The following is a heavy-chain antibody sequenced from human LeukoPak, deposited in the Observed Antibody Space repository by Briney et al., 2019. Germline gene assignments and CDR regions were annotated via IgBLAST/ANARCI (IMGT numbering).Heavy chain of an antibody. V-gene: IGHV4-38-2*02. J-gene: IGHJ4*02. Sequence: NPSETLSLTCSVSDYSISSGYYWGWIRQPPGEGLEWIGSIYYSGSTYYNPSLKSRVTMSVDTSKNQFSLKLNSVTAADTAVYYCARQYGGNSPYDYWGQGTLVTVSS. CDR1: DYSISSGYY. D-gene: IGHD4-23*01. CDR3: ARQYGGNSPYDY. CDR2: IYYSGST.